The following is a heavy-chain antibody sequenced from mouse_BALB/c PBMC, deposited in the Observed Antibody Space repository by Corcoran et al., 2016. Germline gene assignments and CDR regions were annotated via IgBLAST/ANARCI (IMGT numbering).Heavy chain of an antibody. CDR3: ATGKGAMDY. CDR1: GYTFTSYG. CDR2: INPFNDGT. D-gene: IGHD4-1*01. Sequence: VQLQQSGPELVKPGASVKMPCKASGYTFTSYGMHWGKQKPGQGLEWIGYINPFNDGTKYNEKFKGKATLTSDKSSSTAYMELSSLTSEHSAVYYCATGKGAMDYWGQGTSVTVSS. V-gene: IGHV1S136*01. J-gene: IGHJ4*01.